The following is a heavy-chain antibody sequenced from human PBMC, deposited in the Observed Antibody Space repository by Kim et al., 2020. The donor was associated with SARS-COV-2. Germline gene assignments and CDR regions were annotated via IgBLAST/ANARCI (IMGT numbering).Heavy chain of an antibody. D-gene: IGHD2-2*01. CDR2: IYPGDSDT. J-gene: IGHJ6*02. Sequence: GESLKISCKGSGYSFTSYWIGWVRQMPGKGLEWMGIIYPGDSDTRYSPSFQGQVTISADKSISTAYLQWSSLKASDTAMYYCARHVGFGDCSSTSCYVGMDVWGQGTTVTVSS. CDR3: ARHVGFGDCSSTSCYVGMDV. V-gene: IGHV5-51*01. CDR1: GYSFTSYW.